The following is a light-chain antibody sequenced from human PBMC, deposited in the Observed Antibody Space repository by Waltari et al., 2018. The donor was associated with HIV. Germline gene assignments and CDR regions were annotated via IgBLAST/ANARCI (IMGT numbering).Light chain of an antibody. J-gene: IGKJ4*01. CDR1: QSFSTY. Sequence: DLQMTQSPSSLSASVGDRVTITCRASQSFSTYLNWYQQKPGKAPKLLIYGAFSLQSGVPSGFSGSGSGTDFTLTITSLQPEDFATYYCQQSYRIPLAFGGGTKVEL. CDR2: GAF. CDR3: QQSYRIPLA. V-gene: IGKV1-39*01.